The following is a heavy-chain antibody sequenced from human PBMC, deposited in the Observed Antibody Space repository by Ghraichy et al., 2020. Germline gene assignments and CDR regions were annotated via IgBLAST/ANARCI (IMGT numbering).Heavy chain of an antibody. CDR1: GGSISSSSYY. J-gene: IGHJ4*02. V-gene: IGHV4-39*01. D-gene: IGHD6-19*01. CDR3: ARHEYSSGPGDY. CDR2: IYYSGST. Sequence: SETLSLTCTVSGGSISSSSYYWGWIRQPPGKGLEWIGSIYYSGSTYYNPSLKSRVTISVDTSKNQFSLKLSSVTAADTAVYYCARHEYSSGPGDYWGQGTLVTVSS.